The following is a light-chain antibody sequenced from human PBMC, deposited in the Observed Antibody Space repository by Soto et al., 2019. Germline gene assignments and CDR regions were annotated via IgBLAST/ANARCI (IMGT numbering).Light chain of an antibody. V-gene: IGLV2-8*01. Sequence: QSVLTQPPSASGSPGQSVTISCTGTSSDIGGYNYVSWYQQHPGKAPKLMIYEVSKRPSGVPNRFSGSKSGNTASLTVSGLQTEDEADYYCSYAGSNSLFVLFGGGTQLTVL. CDR1: SSDIGGYNY. CDR3: CSYAGSNSLFVL. J-gene: IGLJ2*01. CDR2: EVS.